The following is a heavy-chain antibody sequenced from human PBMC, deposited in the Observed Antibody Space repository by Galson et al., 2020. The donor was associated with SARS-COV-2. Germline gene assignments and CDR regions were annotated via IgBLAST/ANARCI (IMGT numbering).Heavy chain of an antibody. J-gene: IGHJ4*02. V-gene: IGHV3-33*06. CDR1: GFSFSNYA. CDR2: IWYDGSNK. D-gene: IGHD1-26*01. Sequence: GSLRLSCAASGFSFSNYAMHWVRQAPGKGLEWVAVIWYDGSNKHYADSVKGRFTISRDNSKNTLYLQMNSLRVEDTATYYCAKELKEGATDYWGQGTLVTVSS. CDR3: AKELKEGATDY.